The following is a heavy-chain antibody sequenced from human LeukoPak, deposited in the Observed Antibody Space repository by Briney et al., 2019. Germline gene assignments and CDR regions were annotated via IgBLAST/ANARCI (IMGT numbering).Heavy chain of an antibody. J-gene: IGHJ4*02. CDR2: INHSRST. D-gene: IGHD2-2*01. CDR3: AGERGPDIVVVPAAMVPFDY. Sequence: SETLSLTCAVYGGSFSGYYWSWIRQPPGKGLEWIGEINHSRSTNYNPSLKSRVTISVDTSKNQFSLKLSSVTAADTAVYYCAGERGPDIVVVPAAMVPFDYWGQGTLVTVSP. CDR1: GGSFSGYY. V-gene: IGHV4-34*01.